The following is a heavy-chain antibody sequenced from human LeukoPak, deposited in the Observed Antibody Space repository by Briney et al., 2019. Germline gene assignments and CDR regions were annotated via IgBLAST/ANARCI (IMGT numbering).Heavy chain of an antibody. J-gene: IGHJ4*02. CDR1: GFTFKNYG. Sequence: GGSLRLSCAASGFTFKNYGMHWVRQAPGKGLEWVADIWYDGGNRYYADSVKGRFSISRDNSKDTLSLQMNSLRVEDTAVYYCARGACASTSCYDYWGQGTLVSVSS. CDR3: ARGACASTSCYDY. D-gene: IGHD2-2*01. V-gene: IGHV3-33*01. CDR2: IWYDGGNR.